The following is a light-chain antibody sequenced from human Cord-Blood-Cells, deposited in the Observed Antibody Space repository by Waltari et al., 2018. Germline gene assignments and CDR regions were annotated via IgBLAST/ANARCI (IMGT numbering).Light chain of an antibody. CDR3: QQYNNWPPWT. Sequence: EIVMTQSPATLSVSPGERATLPCRASQSVSSNLAWYRQKPGQAPRLLIYGASTRATGIPARFSGSGSGTEFTLTISSRQSEDFAVYYCQQYNNWPPWTFGQGTKVEIK. CDR2: GAS. V-gene: IGKV3-15*01. CDR1: QSVSSN. J-gene: IGKJ1*01.